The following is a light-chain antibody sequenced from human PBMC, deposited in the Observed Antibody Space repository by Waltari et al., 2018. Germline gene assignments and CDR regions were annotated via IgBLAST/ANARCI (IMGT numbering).Light chain of an antibody. CDR3: SSYTTSTAPGV. V-gene: IGLV2-14*01. J-gene: IGLJ1*01. Sequence: QSALTQPASVSGSPGQSITISCTGTSSAVGAYDFVSWYQQHPGTSPHLIIYEVSERPPGVSNRFSGSKSDNTASLTISGLQAEDEADYYCSSYTTSTAPGVFGAGTKVTVL. CDR2: EVS. CDR1: SSAVGAYDF.